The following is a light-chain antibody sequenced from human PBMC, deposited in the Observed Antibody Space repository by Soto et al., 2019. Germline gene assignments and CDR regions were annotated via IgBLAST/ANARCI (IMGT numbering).Light chain of an antibody. Sequence: EIVMTQSPATLSVSQGERATLSCRPRQSVSSNLAWYHQQPGQAPRLLIYGASTRATGIPARFSGSGAGTDFTRTIRSLQSEDFAVYYCQQYNNWPPWTFGQGTKVDIK. J-gene: IGKJ1*01. CDR1: QSVSSN. CDR3: QQYNNWPPWT. V-gene: IGKV3-15*01. CDR2: GAS.